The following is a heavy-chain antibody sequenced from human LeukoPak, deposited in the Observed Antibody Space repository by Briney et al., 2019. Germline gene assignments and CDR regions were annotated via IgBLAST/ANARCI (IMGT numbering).Heavy chain of an antibody. V-gene: IGHV4-31*03. J-gene: IGHJ4*02. D-gene: IGHD3-9*01. CDR1: GGSISSGGYY. CDR3: ARAPYYDILTGYFRRGNYFDY. Sequence: PSETLSLTCTVSGGSISSGGYYWSWIRQHPGEGLEYIGYIYYSGATYYNPSLKSRVTISVDTSKNQFSLKLNSVTAADTAVFYCARAPYYDILTGYFRRGNYFDYWGQGTLVTVSS. CDR2: IYYSGAT.